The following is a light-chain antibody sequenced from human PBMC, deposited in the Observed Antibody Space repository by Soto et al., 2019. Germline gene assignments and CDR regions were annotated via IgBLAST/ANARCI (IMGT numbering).Light chain of an antibody. J-gene: IGLJ2*01. CDR1: SSDVGRYNY. CDR2: EVS. V-gene: IGLV2-14*01. CDR3: SSYTSSSTLDVV. Sequence: QSALTQPASVSGSPGQSITISCTGTSSDVGRYNYVSWYQQHPGKAPKLMIYEVSNRPSGVSNRFSGSKSGNTSSLTISGIQAGDEAEYDCSSYTSSSTLDVVFGGGTKLTVL.